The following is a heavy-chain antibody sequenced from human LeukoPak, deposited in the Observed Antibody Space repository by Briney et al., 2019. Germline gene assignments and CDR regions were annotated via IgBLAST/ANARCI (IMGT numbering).Heavy chain of an antibody. J-gene: IGHJ4*02. CDR3: TRVGYIDEGIDY. CDR1: GFPFSSYW. CDR2: IKQDGSKK. D-gene: IGHD5-24*01. Sequence: GGSLSLSCVASGFPFSSYWMAWVRQAQGKGREWLANIKQDGSKKSYVDSVKGRFTISRANAKNSLYLQMNSLRAEDTAIYYCTRVGYIDEGIDYWGQGTLVTVSS. V-gene: IGHV3-7*04.